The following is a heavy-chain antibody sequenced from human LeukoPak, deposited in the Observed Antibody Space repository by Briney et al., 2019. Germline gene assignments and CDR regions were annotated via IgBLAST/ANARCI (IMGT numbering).Heavy chain of an antibody. CDR3: ARTRETMIVEVDAFDI. CDR1: GYTFTSYY. D-gene: IGHD3-22*01. Sequence: GASVKVSCKASGYTFTSYYMHWVRQAPGQGLEWMGIINPSGGSTSYAQKFQGRVTMTRDTSTSTVYMELSSLRSGDTAVYYCARTRETMIVEVDAFDIWGQGTMVTVSS. CDR2: INPSGGST. V-gene: IGHV1-46*01. J-gene: IGHJ3*02.